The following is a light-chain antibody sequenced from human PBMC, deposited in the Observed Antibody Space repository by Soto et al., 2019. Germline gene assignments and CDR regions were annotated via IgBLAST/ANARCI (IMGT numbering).Light chain of an antibody. CDR2: DVT. CDR3: SSYTSSSTYV. J-gene: IGLJ1*01. Sequence: QSALTQPASVSGSPGQSIGISCTGTSSDVGGYNYVSWYQQHPGKAPKLIIYDVTNRPSGVSNRFSGSKSGNTASLTISGLQAEDEADYYCSSYTSSSTYVFGTGTKVTVL. CDR1: SSDVGGYNY. V-gene: IGLV2-14*01.